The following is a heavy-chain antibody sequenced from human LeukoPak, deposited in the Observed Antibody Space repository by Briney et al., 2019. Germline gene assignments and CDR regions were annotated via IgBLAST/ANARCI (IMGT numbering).Heavy chain of an antibody. J-gene: IGHJ4*02. CDR3: ARLDGDYGGLFDY. CDR2: IKQDGSEK. V-gene: IGHV3-7*01. Sequence: PGGSLRLSCAASGFTFSSYWMSWVRQAPGKGLEWVANIKQDGSEKYYVDSVKGRFTISRDNSKNTLYLQMNSLRAEDTAVYYCARLDGDYGGLFDYWGQGTLVTVSS. CDR1: GFTFSSYW. D-gene: IGHD4-17*01.